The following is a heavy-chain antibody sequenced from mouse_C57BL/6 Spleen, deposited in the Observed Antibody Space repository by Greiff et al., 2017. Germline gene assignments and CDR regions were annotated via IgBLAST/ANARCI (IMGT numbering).Heavy chain of an antibody. J-gene: IGHJ3*01. V-gene: IGHV1-64*01. CDR2: IHPNSGST. D-gene: IGHD2-10*01. CDR1: GYTFTSYW. Sequence: VQLQQPGAELVKPGASVKLSCKASGYTFTSYWMHWVKQRPGQGLEWIGMIHPNSGSTNYNEKFKSKATLTVDKSSSTAYMQLSSLTSEDSAVYYCSPYYGYYGGLAYWGQGTLVTVSA. CDR3: SPYYGYYGGLAY.